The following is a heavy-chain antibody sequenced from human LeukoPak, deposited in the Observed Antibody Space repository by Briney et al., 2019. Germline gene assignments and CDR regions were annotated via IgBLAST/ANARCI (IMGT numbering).Heavy chain of an antibody. Sequence: SETLSLTCTVSGGSISSYYWSWIRQPPGKGLEWIGYIYYSGSTNYNPSLKSRVTISVDKSKNQFSLKLSSVTAADTAVYYCAREREWIQLPAMRSYYYMDVWGKGTTVTVSS. J-gene: IGHJ6*03. D-gene: IGHD5-18*01. CDR3: AREREWIQLPAMRSYYYMDV. V-gene: IGHV4-59*12. CDR1: GGSISSYY. CDR2: IYYSGST.